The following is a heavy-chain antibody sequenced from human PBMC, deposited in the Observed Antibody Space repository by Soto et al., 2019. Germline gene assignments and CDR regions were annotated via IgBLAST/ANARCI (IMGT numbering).Heavy chain of an antibody. Sequence: QVQLVESGGGVVQPGTSLRLSCAPSGFTFSDYGIHWVRQSPGKSLEWVAVISHDGGDIFYADSVKGRFTISRDNSKNTLYLQMNSLKPEDTAVYYCARDPRNCASTSCTPHSLNNWFDPWGQGTLVAVSS. CDR2: ISHDGGDI. D-gene: IGHD2-2*01. V-gene: IGHV3-30*03. J-gene: IGHJ5*02. CDR3: ARDPRNCASTSCTPHSLNNWFDP. CDR1: GFTFSDYG.